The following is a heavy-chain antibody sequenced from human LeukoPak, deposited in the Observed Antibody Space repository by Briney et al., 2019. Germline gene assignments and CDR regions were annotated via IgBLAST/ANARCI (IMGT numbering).Heavy chain of an antibody. CDR1: GYTFTSYG. V-gene: IGHV1-18*01. Sequence: ASVKVSCKASGYTFTSYGISWVRQAPGQGLEWMGWISAYNGNTNYAQKLQGRVTMTTDTSTSTAYMELRSLRSEDTAVYYCARSKYYYDSSGYPGAFDIWGQGTMVTVSS. CDR3: ARSKYYYDSSGYPGAFDI. J-gene: IGHJ3*02. CDR2: ISAYNGNT. D-gene: IGHD3-22*01.